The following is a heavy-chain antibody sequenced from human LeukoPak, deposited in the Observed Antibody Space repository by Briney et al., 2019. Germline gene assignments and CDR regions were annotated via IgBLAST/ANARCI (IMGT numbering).Heavy chain of an antibody. D-gene: IGHD3-10*01. CDR2: IYWNDDK. CDR1: GFSLSTSGVG. CDR3: AHRSDRKLLWFGELLSGTFDY. Sequence: SSPTLVKPTQTLTLTCTFSGFSLSTSGVGVGWIRQPPGKALEWLALIYWNDDKRYSPSLKSRLTITKDTSKNQVVLTMTNMDPVDTATYYCAHRSDRKLLWFGELLSGTFDYWGQGTLVTVSS. J-gene: IGHJ4*02. V-gene: IGHV2-5*01.